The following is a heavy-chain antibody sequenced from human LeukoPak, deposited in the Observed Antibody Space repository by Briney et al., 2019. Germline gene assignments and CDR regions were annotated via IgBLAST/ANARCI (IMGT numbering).Heavy chain of an antibody. V-gene: IGHV1-69*04. CDR3: AREGAGRDYYYYGMDV. Sequence: ASVKVSCKASGYTFTSYAMNWVRQAPGQGLEWMGRIIPILGIANYAQKFQGRVTITADKSTSTAYMELSSLRSEDTAVYYCAREGAGRDYYYYGMDVWGQGTTVTVSS. D-gene: IGHD1-26*01. CDR1: GYTFTSYA. J-gene: IGHJ6*02. CDR2: IIPILGIA.